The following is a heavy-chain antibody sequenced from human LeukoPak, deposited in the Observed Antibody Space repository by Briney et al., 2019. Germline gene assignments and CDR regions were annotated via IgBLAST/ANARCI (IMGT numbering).Heavy chain of an antibody. V-gene: IGHV1-46*01. CDR3: ARGDYGDYRVLSPY. J-gene: IGHJ4*02. CDR2: INPSGGTT. CDR1: GYTFTSYY. Sequence: ASVKISCKASGYTFTSYYMHWVRPTPGQGLEWLGIINPSGGTTSYAQKFQGRVTMTRDTSTSTVYMELSSLRSEDTAVYYCARGDYGDYRVLSPYWGQGTLVTVSS. D-gene: IGHD4-17*01.